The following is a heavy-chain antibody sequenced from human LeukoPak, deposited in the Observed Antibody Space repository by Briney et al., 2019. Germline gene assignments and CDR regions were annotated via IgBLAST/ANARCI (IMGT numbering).Heavy chain of an antibody. Sequence: PGGSLRLSCAASGFTLSINYMSCVRQAPGKGLEWGSVIYSGGSTSYAESVKGRFNISRDNTKNTLYLQMNSLRAEDTAVYYCARDRHRGNFDYWGQGTLVSVSS. CDR1: GFTLSINY. D-gene: IGHD3-16*02. V-gene: IGHV3-66*02. J-gene: IGHJ4*02. CDR2: IYSGGST. CDR3: ARDRHRGNFDY.